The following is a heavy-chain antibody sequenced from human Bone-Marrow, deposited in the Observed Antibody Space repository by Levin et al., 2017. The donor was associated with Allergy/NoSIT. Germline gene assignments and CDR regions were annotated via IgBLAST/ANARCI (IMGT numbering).Heavy chain of an antibody. CDR3: ARDFRIRRFSTGMYRTSAGFDY. J-gene: IGHJ4*02. D-gene: IGHD3-16*02. V-gene: IGHV1-18*01. CDR2: IIPNNGNT. CDR1: GYTFTNYA. Sequence: GASVKVSCKTSGYTFTNYAISWVRQAPGQGLEWLGRIIPNNGNTEFARKVQDRVTMTTDTSTTTASMELRSLRPDDTAVYYCARDFRIRRFSTGMYRTSAGFDYWGQGSLVTVSS.